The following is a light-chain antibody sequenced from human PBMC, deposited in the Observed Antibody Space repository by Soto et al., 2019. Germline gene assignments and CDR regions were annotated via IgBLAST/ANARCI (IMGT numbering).Light chain of an antibody. J-gene: IGKJ2*01. Sequence: EIVSTQSPGTLSLSPGERATLSCRASESFSSSYLAWYQQKPGQAPRLLIYGASSRATGIPDRFSCSGSGTDFTLNISRLEPEDLAVYYCQQYVSSPRTFGQGTKLEIK. V-gene: IGKV3-20*01. CDR3: QQYVSSPRT. CDR2: GAS. CDR1: ESFSSSY.